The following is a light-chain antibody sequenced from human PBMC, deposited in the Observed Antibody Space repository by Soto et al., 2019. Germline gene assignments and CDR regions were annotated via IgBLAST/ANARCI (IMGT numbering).Light chain of an antibody. J-gene: IGLJ7*01. Sequence: QAVVTQESSLTVSPGVTVTLTCDSSTDTVTTCHWPYWFQQKPGQAPKTLIYDTTNRHSWTPARFSGSILGGKAALILSGAQPEDEAEYYCLLSYNGAPAVFGGGTQLTVL. CDR1: TDTVTTCHW. CDR2: DTT. V-gene: IGLV7-46*01. CDR3: LLSYNGAPAV.